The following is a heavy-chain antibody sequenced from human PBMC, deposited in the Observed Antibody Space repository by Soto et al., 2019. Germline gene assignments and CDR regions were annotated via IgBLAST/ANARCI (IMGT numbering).Heavy chain of an antibody. J-gene: IGHJ4*02. D-gene: IGHD2-15*01. CDR1: GFTFSSYG. V-gene: IGHV3-33*01. CDR3: ARAHCSGGSCYIKYYFDY. CDR2: IWYDGSNK. Sequence: GGSLRLSCAASGFTFSSYGMHWVRQAPGKGLEWVAVIWYDGSNKYYADSVKGRFTISRDNSKNTLYLQMNSLRAEDTAVYYCARAHCSGGSCYIKYYFDYWGQGTLVTVSS.